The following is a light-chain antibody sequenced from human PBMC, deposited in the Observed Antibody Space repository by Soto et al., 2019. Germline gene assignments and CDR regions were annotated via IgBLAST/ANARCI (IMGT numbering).Light chain of an antibody. CDR1: QSVGGN. J-gene: IGKJ2*01. CDR3: QQYNDWPNYT. CDR2: ATS. V-gene: IGKV3-15*01. Sequence: EIFMAQSPATLSVSAGERVTLSCRASQSVGGNIAWYQQSPGQAPRLLIYATSTRATGIPARFSGRGSGTEFTLTISSLQSEDSAVYYCQQYNDWPNYTFGQGTKLEIK.